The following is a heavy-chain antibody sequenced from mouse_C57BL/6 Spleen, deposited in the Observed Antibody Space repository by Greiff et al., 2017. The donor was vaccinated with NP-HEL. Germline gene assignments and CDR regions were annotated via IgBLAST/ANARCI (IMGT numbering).Heavy chain of an antibody. J-gene: IGHJ4*01. CDR3: ARDRGLKSHYAMDD. Sequence: EVQLVESEGGLVQPGSSMKLSCTASGFTFSDYYMAWVRQVPEKGLEWVANINYDGSSTYYLDSLKSRFIISRDNAKNILYLQMSSLKSEDTATYDWARDRGLKSHYAMDDWGQGTSVTVSS. D-gene: IGHD3-1*01. CDR1: GFTFSDYY. V-gene: IGHV5-16*01. CDR2: INYDGSST.